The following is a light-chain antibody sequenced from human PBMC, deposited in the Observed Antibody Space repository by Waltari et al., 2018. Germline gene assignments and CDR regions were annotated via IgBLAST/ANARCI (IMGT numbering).Light chain of an antibody. CDR2: DVS. CDR3: SSYTSSSTLL. Sequence: QSALTQPASVSGSPGQSITISCPGTSSDVGGYNYVSWYQQHPVKAPKLMIYDVSNRPSGVSNRFSGSKSGNTASLTISGLQAEDEADYYCSSYTSSSTLLFGGGTKLTVL. V-gene: IGLV2-14*03. J-gene: IGLJ3*02. CDR1: SSDVGGYNY.